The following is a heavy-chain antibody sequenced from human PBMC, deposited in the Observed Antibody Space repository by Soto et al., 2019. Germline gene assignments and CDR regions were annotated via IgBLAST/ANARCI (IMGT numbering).Heavy chain of an antibody. CDR2: INWNSGKV. CDR3: AKAGCSDANCHFWALES. CDR1: GFKFEDYA. Sequence: EMQLVESGGGLVPPGRSLRLSCAGFGFKFEDYAMHWVRQVPGKGLEWVSYINWNSGKVKYADSVKGRFTISRDNAKNSLYPHMTSLKSADTALYYCAKAGCSDANCHFWALESCGQGTLVSVSS. V-gene: IGHV3-9*01. J-gene: IGHJ4*02. D-gene: IGHD6-19*01.